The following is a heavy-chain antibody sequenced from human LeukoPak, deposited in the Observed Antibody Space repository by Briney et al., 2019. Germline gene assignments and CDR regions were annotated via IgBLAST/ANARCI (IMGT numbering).Heavy chain of an antibody. D-gene: IGHD2-2*01. Sequence: SETLPLTCAVYGGSFSGYYWSWIRQPPGKGLEWIGEINHSGSTNYNPSLKSRVTISVDTSKNQFPLKLSSVTAADTAVYYCARRYCSSTSCFSTYFDYWGQGTLVTVSS. J-gene: IGHJ4*02. CDR2: INHSGST. CDR1: GGSFSGYY. V-gene: IGHV4-34*01. CDR3: ARRYCSSTSCFSTYFDY.